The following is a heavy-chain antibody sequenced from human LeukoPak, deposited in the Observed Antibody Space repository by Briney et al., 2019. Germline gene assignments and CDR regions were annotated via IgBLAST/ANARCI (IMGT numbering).Heavy chain of an antibody. CDR1: GFTFSSYA. CDR2: ISYDGSNK. J-gene: IGHJ4*02. CDR3: ARARYSSSSHLDY. D-gene: IGHD6-6*01. Sequence: GGSLRLSCAASGFTFSSYAMHWVRQAPGKGLEWVAVISYDGSNKYYADSVKGRFTISRDNSENTLYLQMNSLRAEDTAVYYCARARYSSSSHLDYWGQGTLVTVSS. V-gene: IGHV3-30*01.